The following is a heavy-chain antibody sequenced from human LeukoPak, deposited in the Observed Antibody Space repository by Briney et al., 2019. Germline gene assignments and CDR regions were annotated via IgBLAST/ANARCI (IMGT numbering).Heavy chain of an antibody. D-gene: IGHD3-22*01. J-gene: IGHJ4*02. CDR2: IYYSGTT. CDR3: ASEPYYYDSSGPKGGDY. CDR1: GGSISSSPYY. Sequence: SETLSLTCTVSGGSISSSPYYWGWIRQPPGKGLEWIGSIYYSGTTHYNPSLKSRVTISVDTSKNQFSLKLSSVTAADTAVYYCASEPYYYDSSGPKGGDYWGQGTLVTVSS. V-gene: IGHV4-39*07.